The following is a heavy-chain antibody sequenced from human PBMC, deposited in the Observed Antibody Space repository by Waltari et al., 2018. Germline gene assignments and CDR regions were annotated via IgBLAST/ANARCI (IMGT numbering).Heavy chain of an antibody. V-gene: IGHV4-59*11. Sequence: QVQLQESGPGLVKPSETLSLTCTVSGGSISSHYWSWIRQPPGKGLEWIAYIYYSGSTNYNPSLKSRVTISVDTSKNQFSLKLSSVTAADTAVYYCASATIAAAGVDAFDIWGQGTMVTVSS. CDR3: ASATIAAAGVDAFDI. D-gene: IGHD6-13*01. J-gene: IGHJ3*02. CDR2: IYYSGST. CDR1: GGSISSHY.